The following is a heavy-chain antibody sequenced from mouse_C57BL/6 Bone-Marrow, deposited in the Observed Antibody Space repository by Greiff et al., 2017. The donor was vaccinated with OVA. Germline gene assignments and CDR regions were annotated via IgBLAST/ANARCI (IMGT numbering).Heavy chain of an antibody. D-gene: IGHD2-3*01. V-gene: IGHV1-69*01. J-gene: IGHJ3*01. CDR2: IDPSDSYT. CDR3: AREGRLLPAWFAY. CDR1: GYTFTSYW. Sequence: VQLQQPGAELVMPGASVKLSCKASGYTFTSYWMHWVKQRPGQGLEWIGEIDPSDSYTNYNQKFKGKSTLTVDKSSSTAYMQLSSLTSEDSAVYDCAREGRLLPAWFAYWGQGTLVTVSA.